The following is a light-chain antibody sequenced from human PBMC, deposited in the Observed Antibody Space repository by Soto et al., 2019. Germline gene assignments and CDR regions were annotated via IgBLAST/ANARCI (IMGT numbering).Light chain of an antibody. J-gene: IGLJ3*02. V-gene: IGLV4-69*01. CDR1: SGYSSYG. Sequence: QPVLTQSPSASASLGASVKLTCTLSSGYSSYGIAWHQQQPEKGPRYLMRLNSDGRHMKGDGIPDRFSVSSSGAERYLTIFSLQSEDEADYFCQTWATDFEAVFGGGTKLTVL. CDR3: QTWATDFEAV. CDR2: LNSDGRH.